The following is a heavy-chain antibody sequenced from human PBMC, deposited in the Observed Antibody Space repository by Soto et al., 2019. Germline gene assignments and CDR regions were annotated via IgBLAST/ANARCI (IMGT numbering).Heavy chain of an antibody. CDR3: ARVAVGMSTIHVFDY. J-gene: IGHJ4*02. CDR2: ISYDGSNK. V-gene: IGHV3-30-3*01. Sequence: QVQLVESGGGVVQPGRSLRLSCAASGFTFSSYAMHWVRQAPGKGLAWVAVISYDGSNKYYADSVKGRFTISRDNSKHTLYLQMNSLRAEDTAVYYCARVAVGMSTIHVFDYWGQGTLVTVSS. CDR1: GFTFSSYA. D-gene: IGHD1-1*01.